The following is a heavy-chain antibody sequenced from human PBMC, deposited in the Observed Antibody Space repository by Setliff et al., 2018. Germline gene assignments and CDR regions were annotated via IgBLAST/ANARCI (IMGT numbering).Heavy chain of an antibody. Sequence: GGSLRLSCAASGFSLGAYEFNWVRQAPGKGLEWVSYISSSGTAMYYVDSVKGRFTISRDNAKNSLYLQMNSLRAEDTAVYYCARDGGEYWGQGTLVTAPQ. CDR2: ISSSGTAM. V-gene: IGHV3-48*03. J-gene: IGHJ4*02. CDR1: GFSLGAYE. CDR3: ARDGGEY. D-gene: IGHD3-16*01.